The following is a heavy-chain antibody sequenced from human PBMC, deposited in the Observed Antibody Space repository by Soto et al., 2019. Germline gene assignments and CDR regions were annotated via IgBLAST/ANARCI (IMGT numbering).Heavy chain of an antibody. CDR3: ARRKFWSGYGYYYGMDV. CDR1: RFSLNIKA. D-gene: IGHD3-3*01. J-gene: IGHJ6*01. V-gene: IGHV1-18*01. Sequence: SEDPRFSLNIKALRSPQQYQEQRLEWMGWISAYNGNTNYAQKLQGRVTMTTDTSTSTAYMELRSLRSDDTAVYYCARRKFWSGYGYYYGMDVWGQGTTVTGSS. CDR2: ISAYNGNT.